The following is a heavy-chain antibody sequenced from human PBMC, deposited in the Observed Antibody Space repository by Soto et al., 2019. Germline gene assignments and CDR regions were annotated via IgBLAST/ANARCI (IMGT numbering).Heavy chain of an antibody. CDR3: ATDIDATWLLNS. J-gene: IGHJ4*02. V-gene: IGHV3-30-3*01. CDR1: GFTFSGKT. CDR2: IASDGSQI. D-gene: IGHD5-12*01. Sequence: QVHLVESGGGVVQPGRSLRLSCAASGFTFSGKTMYWVRQAPGKGLEWVALIASDGSQIYYADSVKGRFTISRDNSKNTLYLQMDSLRAEDTSLYLCATDIDATWLLNSWGQGTLVTVSA.